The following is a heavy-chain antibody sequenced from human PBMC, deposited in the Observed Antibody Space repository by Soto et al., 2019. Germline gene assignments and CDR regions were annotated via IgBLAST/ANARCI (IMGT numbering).Heavy chain of an antibody. D-gene: IGHD6-19*01. CDR1: GHTFTSYG. V-gene: IGHV1-46*01. CDR3: AREPQYSSGWTRSNWFDP. Sequence: ASVKVSCKASGHTFTSYGISWVRQAPGQGLEWMGIINPSGGSTSYAQKFQGRVTMTRDTSTSTVYMELSSLRSEDTAVYYCAREPQYSSGWTRSNWFDPWGQGTLVTVSS. CDR2: INPSGGST. J-gene: IGHJ5*02.